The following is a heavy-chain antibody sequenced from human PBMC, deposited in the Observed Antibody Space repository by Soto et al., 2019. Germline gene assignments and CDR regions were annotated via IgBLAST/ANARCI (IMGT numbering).Heavy chain of an antibody. V-gene: IGHV3-33*01. CDR3: ARDGALWFGELSAFDY. J-gene: IGHJ4*02. Sequence: QVQLVESGGGVVQPGRSLRLSCAASGFTFSSYGMHWVRQAPGKGLEWVAVIWYDGSNKYYADSVKGRFTISRDNSKNTRYLQMNSLRAEDTAVYYCARDGALWFGELSAFDYWGQGTLVTVSS. CDR2: IWYDGSNK. CDR1: GFTFSSYG. D-gene: IGHD3-10*01.